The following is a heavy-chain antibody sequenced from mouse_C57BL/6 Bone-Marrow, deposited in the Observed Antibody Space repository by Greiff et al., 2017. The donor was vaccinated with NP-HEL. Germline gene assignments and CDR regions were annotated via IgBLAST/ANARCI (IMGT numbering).Heavy chain of an antibody. CDR2: IYPGSGST. Sequence: QVQLKQPGAELVKPGASVKMSCKASGYTFTSYWITWVKQRPGQGLEWIGDIYPGSGSTNYNEKFKSKATLTVDTSSSTAYMQLSSLTSEDSAVYYCARWTAQVPYAMDYWGQGTSVTVSS. CDR3: ARWTAQVPYAMDY. V-gene: IGHV1-55*01. D-gene: IGHD3-2*02. J-gene: IGHJ4*01. CDR1: GYTFTSYW.